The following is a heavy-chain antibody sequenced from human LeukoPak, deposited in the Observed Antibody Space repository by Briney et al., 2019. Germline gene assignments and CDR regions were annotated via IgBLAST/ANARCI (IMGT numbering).Heavy chain of an antibody. CDR3: ARRVSYRFDY. CDR1: GYSISSGYY. Sequence: SETLSLTCTVSGYSISSGYYWGWIRQPPGKGLEWIGSLYHSGSTYYNPSLKSRVTISVDTSKNQFSLKLSSVTAADTAVYYCARRVSYRFDYWGQGTLVTVSS. V-gene: IGHV4-38-2*02. D-gene: IGHD2/OR15-2a*01. J-gene: IGHJ4*02. CDR2: LYHSGST.